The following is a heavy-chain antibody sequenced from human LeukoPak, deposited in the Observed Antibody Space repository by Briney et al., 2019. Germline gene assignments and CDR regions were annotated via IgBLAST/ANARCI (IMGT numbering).Heavy chain of an antibody. V-gene: IGHV3-48*01. CDR2: ISSSSSTI. D-gene: IGHD5-12*01. CDR3: ARDGESGYDLRGFDY. J-gene: IGHJ4*02. Sequence: PGGSLRLSCAASGFTFSSYSMNWVRQAPGKGLEWVSYISSSSSTIYYADSVKGRFTISRDNAKNSLYLQMNSLRAEDTAVYYCARDGESGYDLRGFDYWGQGTQVTVSS. CDR1: GFTFSSYS.